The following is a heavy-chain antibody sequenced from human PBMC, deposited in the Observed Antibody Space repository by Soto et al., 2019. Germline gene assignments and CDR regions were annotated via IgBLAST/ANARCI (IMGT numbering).Heavy chain of an antibody. Sequence: PSETLSLTCTIPGGSISSYYWSWIRQPPGTGLEWIRDLYYSGSTNDNPTNKSRITISVDTYKNQYTQKLSTVTAADTAVYYCARRYGLSAFDIWGQGTMVS. CDR2: LYYSGST. CDR1: GGSISSYY. J-gene: IGHJ3*02. D-gene: IGHD3-10*01. CDR3: ARRYGLSAFDI. V-gene: IGHV4-59*08.